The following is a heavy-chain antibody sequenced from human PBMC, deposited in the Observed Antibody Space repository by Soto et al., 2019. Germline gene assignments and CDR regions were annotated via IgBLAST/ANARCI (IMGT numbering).Heavy chain of an antibody. D-gene: IGHD1-26*01. CDR3: ARDGESGGYSYYMDV. CDR2: IWYDGSNK. V-gene: IGHV3-33*01. CDR1: GFTFSNYG. Sequence: QVQLVESGGGVVQPGRSLRLSCAVSGFTFSNYGMYWVRQAPGKGLEWVAVIWYDGSNKYYADSVKGRFTISRGDSKNTLYLQMNGLRAEDTAVYYCARDGESGGYSYYMDVWGKGTTVTVSS. J-gene: IGHJ6*03.